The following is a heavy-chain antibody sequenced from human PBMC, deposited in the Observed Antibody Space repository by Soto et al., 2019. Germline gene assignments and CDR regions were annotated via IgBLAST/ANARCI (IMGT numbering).Heavy chain of an antibody. CDR3: ARAFSVVVPAAIGGCLYY. CDR2: ISYDGSNK. J-gene: IGHJ4*02. D-gene: IGHD2-2*01. CDR1: GFTFSSYA. V-gene: IGHV3-30-3*01. Sequence: QVQLVESGGGVVQPGRSLRLSCAASGFTFSSYAMHWVRQAPGKGLEWVAVISYDGSNKYYADSVKGRFTISRDNSKNRLYLQMNSLRAEDTAVYYWARAFSVVVPAAIGGCLYYWGQGSLVSVSS.